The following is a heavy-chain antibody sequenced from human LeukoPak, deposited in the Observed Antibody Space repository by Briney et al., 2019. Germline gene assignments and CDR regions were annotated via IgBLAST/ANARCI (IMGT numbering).Heavy chain of an antibody. CDR1: GGSISSYY. CDR3: ARDPGYYGSGSRGAFDY. Sequence: SETLSLTCTVSGGSISSYYWSWIRQPAGKGLEWIGRIYTSGSTNYNPSLKSRVTMSVDMSKNQFSLKLRSVTAADTAVYYCARDPGYYGSGSRGAFDYWGQGTLVTVSS. CDR2: IYTSGST. J-gene: IGHJ4*02. D-gene: IGHD3-10*01. V-gene: IGHV4-4*07.